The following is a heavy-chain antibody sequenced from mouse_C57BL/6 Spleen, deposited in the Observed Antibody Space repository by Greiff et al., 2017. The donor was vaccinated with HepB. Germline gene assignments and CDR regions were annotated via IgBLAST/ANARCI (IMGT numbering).Heavy chain of an antibody. Sequence: EVQLVESGGGLVKPGGSLKLSCAASGFTFSSYAMSWVRQTPEKRLEWVATISDGGSYTYYPDNVKGRFTISRDNAKNNLYLQMSHLKSEDTAMYYCARDPYYSNYVAMDYWGQGTSVTVSS. CDR1: GFTFSSYA. CDR2: ISDGGSYT. J-gene: IGHJ4*01. D-gene: IGHD2-5*01. V-gene: IGHV5-4*01. CDR3: ARDPYYSNYVAMDY.